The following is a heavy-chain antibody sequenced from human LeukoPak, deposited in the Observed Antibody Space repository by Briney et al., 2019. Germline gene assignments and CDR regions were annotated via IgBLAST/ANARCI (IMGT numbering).Heavy chain of an antibody. CDR3: ARDSDRGSGWYVVYYCMDV. Sequence: GASVKVSCKASGYTFTGYYMHWVRQAPGQGLEWMGWINPNSGGTNYAQKFQGRVTMTRDTSISTAYMELSRLRSDDTAVYYCARDSDRGSGWYVVYYCMDVWGKGTTVTVSS. J-gene: IGHJ6*03. D-gene: IGHD6-19*01. CDR1: GYTFTGYY. CDR2: INPNSGGT. V-gene: IGHV1-2*02.